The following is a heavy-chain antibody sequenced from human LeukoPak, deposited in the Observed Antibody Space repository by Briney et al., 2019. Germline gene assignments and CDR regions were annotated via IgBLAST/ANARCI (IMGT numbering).Heavy chain of an antibody. Sequence: ASVKVSRKASGGTFSSYAISWVRQAPGQGLEWMGWINPNSGGTNYAQKFQGRVTMTRDTSISTAYMELSRLRSDDTAVYYCARLHLYYDFWSGYYSDYYFDYWGQGTLVTVSS. CDR3: ARLHLYYDFWSGYYSDYYFDY. CDR2: INPNSGGT. D-gene: IGHD3-3*01. CDR1: GGTFSSYA. V-gene: IGHV1-2*02. J-gene: IGHJ4*02.